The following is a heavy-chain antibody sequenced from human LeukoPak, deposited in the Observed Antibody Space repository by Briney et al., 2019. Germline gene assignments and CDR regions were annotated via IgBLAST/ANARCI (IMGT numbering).Heavy chain of an antibody. CDR3: ARGIGYCSTTGCYAYYYGMVV. D-gene: IGHD2-2*01. Sequence: SETLSLTCTVSGGSLNSYYWSWSRQPPGKGLEWIGYIYYTGSTNYNPSLKSRVTMSLDTSKNQFSLKLSSVPAADTAVYYCARGIGYCSTTGCYAYYYGMVVWGERGTVTVSS. CDR1: GGSLNSYY. V-gene: IGHV4-59*01. CDR2: IYYTGST. J-gene: IGHJ6*04.